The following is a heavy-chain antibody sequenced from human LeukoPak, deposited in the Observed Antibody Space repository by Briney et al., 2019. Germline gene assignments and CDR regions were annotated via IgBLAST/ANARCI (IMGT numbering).Heavy chain of an antibody. CDR2: ISSSSSDI. Sequence: GXSLRLSCAASGFTFSSYSMNWVRQAPGKGLEGVSSISSSSSDIYYADSVKGRFTISRDNAKNSLYLQMNSLRAEDTAVYYCARDLSGYSGYDLFYWGQGTLVTVSS. V-gene: IGHV3-21*01. CDR3: ARDLSGYSGYDLFY. CDR1: GFTFSSYS. D-gene: IGHD5-12*01. J-gene: IGHJ4*02.